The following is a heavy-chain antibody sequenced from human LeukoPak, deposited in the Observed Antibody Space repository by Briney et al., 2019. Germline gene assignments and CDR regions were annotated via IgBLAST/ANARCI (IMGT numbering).Heavy chain of an antibody. CDR2: IQYDGSNR. CDR1: GFTFSSYG. J-gene: IGHJ4*02. V-gene: IGHV3-30*02. CDR3: AKALLRYFDWLLLDY. D-gene: IGHD3-9*01. Sequence: GGSLRLSCAASGFTFSSYGMHWVRQAPGKGLEWVAYIQYDGSNRQYADSVKGRFIISRDRSKNIPYLQMNSLRAEDTAVYYCAKALLRYFDWLLLDYWGQGTLVTVSS.